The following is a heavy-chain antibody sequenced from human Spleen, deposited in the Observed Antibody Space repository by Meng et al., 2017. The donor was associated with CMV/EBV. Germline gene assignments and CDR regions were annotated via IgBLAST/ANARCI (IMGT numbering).Heavy chain of an antibody. CDR2: IYPVDSDT. D-gene: IGHD3-3*01. Sequence: NGSGSPLTTYWVGWVRQMPGEGLEWMGIIYPVDSDTRYSPSFQGQVTMSVDKSISTAYLQWSSLKASDTAMYFCVRQGVQDWNGNFDYWGQGTLVTVSS. J-gene: IGHJ4*02. CDR3: VRQGVQDWNGNFDY. CDR1: GSPLTTYW. V-gene: IGHV5-51*01.